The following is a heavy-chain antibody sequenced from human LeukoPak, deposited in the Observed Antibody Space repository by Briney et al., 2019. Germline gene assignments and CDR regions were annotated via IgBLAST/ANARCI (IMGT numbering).Heavy chain of an antibody. V-gene: IGHV3-23*01. CDR1: GFTFRSYA. CDR3: AKAPMEDSWYIHFDY. CDR2: ITNSGDNT. Sequence: PGGSLRLSCAASGFTFRSYAMSWVRQAPGKGLEWVSVITNSGDNTYYADSVKGRFTISRDNSKNTLYLQINSLRAEDTAIYYCAKAPMEDSWYIHFDYWGQGTLVTVSS. J-gene: IGHJ4*02. D-gene: IGHD6-13*01.